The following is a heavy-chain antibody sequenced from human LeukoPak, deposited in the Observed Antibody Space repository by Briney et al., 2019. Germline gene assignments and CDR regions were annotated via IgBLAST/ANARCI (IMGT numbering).Heavy chain of an antibody. V-gene: IGHV4-39*01. CDR3: ARQGSSTSWSNNWFDL. D-gene: IGHD2-2*01. CDR1: GGSISSSSYY. CDR2: IYYSGST. J-gene: IGHJ5*02. Sequence: SETLSPTCTVSGGSISSSSYYWGWIRQPPGKGLEWIGSIYYSGSTYYNPSLKSRVTISVDTSKNQFSLKLSSVTAADTAVYYCARQGSSTSWSNNWFDLWGQGTLVTVSS.